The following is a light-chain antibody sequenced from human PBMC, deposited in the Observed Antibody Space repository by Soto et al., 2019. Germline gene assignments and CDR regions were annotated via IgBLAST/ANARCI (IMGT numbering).Light chain of an antibody. Sequence: QPVLTQPPSASASLGASVTLTCTLSSGYSNYKVDWYQQRPGKGPRFGMRVGTGGIVGSKGDGIPDRFSVLGSGLNRYLTIKNIQEEDESDYHCGADHGSGSNFVVFGGGTKVTVL. CDR2: VGTGGIVG. CDR3: GADHGSGSNFVV. J-gene: IGLJ2*01. V-gene: IGLV9-49*01. CDR1: SGYSNYK.